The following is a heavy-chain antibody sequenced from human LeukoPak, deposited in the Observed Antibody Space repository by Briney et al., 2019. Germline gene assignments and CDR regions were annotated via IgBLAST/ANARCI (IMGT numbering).Heavy chain of an antibody. V-gene: IGHV1-69*05. Sequence: SXXXSCKASGGTFSSYAISWVRQAPGQGLEWMGRIIPIFGTANYAQKFQGRVTITKDESTSTAYMELSSLRSEDTAVYYCARGRFLEWLFLDYWGQGTLVTVSS. CDR1: GGTFSSYA. D-gene: IGHD3-3*01. CDR2: IIPIFGTA. CDR3: ARGRFLEWLFLDY. J-gene: IGHJ4*02.